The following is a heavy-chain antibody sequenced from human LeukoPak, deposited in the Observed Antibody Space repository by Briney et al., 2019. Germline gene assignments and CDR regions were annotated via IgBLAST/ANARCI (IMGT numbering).Heavy chain of an antibody. CDR1: GFTFSSYA. CDR2: ISGNGGST. D-gene: IGHD6-19*01. CDR3: AKESSGGWYFDY. Sequence: PGRSLRLSCAASGFTFSSYAMHWVRQAPGKGLEWVSAISGNGGSTYYADSVKGRFTISRDNSKDSLYLQMNSLRAEDTAVYYCAKESSGGWYFDYWGQGTLVTVSS. J-gene: IGHJ4*02. V-gene: IGHV3-23*01.